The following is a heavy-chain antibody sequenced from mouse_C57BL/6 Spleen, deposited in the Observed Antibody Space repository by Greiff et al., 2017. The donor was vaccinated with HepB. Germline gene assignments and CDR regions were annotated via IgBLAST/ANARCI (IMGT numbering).Heavy chain of an antibody. Sequence: EVQLQESGEGLVKPGGSLKLSCAASGFTFSSYAMSWVRQTPEKRLEWVAYISSGGDYIYYADTVKGRFTISRDNARNTLYLQMSSLKSEDTAMYYCTREDYYGSSDYYAMDYWGQGTSVTVSS. CDR3: TREDYYGSSDYYAMDY. CDR2: ISSGGDYI. D-gene: IGHD1-1*01. V-gene: IGHV5-9-1*02. CDR1: GFTFSSYA. J-gene: IGHJ4*01.